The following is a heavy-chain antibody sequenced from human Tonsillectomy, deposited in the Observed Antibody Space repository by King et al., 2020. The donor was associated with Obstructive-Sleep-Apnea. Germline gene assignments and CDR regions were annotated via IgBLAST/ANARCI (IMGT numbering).Heavy chain of an antibody. Sequence: VQLVESGGGLVKPGGSLRLSCAASGFSFSSYSMNWVRRASGKGLEWVSSISSSSNYIYYADSVKGRFTNSRDNAKNTLYLQMNSLRAEDTAVYYCARDDVRYPRAPSVIDFWGQGTLVTVSS. D-gene: IGHD1-1*01. J-gene: IGHJ4*02. CDR3: ARDDVRYPRAPSVIDF. CDR1: GFSFSSYS. CDR2: ISSSSNYI. V-gene: IGHV3-21*01.